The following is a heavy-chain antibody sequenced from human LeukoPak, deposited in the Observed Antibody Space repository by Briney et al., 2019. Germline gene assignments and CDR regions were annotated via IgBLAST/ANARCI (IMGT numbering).Heavy chain of an antibody. V-gene: IGHV3-23*01. CDR2: ISGSGGST. CDR1: GFTFSSYA. Sequence: GGSLRLSCAASGFTFSSYAMSWVRQAPGKGLEWVSAISGSGGSTYYADSVKGRFTISRDNSKNTLYLQMNSLRAEDTAVDYCAKASMIVVLKGADIWGQGTMVTVSS. CDR3: AKASMIVVLKGADI. J-gene: IGHJ3*02. D-gene: IGHD3-22*01.